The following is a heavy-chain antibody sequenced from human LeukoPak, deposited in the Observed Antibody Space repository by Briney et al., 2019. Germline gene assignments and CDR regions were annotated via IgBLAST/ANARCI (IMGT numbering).Heavy chain of an antibody. CDR1: GGSISSSNW. CDR2: IYHSGST. J-gene: IGHJ6*04. V-gene: IGHV4-4*02. CDR3: ARTYYDILTGYFYGMDV. D-gene: IGHD3-9*01. Sequence: PSETLSLTCAVSGGSISSSNWWSWVRQPPGKGLEWIGEIYHSGSTNYSPSLKSRVTISVDKSKNQISLKLSSVTAADTAVYYCARTYYDILTGYFYGMDVWGKGTTVTVSS.